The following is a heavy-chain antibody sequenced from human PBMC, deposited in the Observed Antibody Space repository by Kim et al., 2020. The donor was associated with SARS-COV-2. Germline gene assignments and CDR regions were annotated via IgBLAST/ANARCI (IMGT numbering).Heavy chain of an antibody. V-gene: IGHV4-30-4*01. CDR3: ARASTDYYYGMDV. J-gene: IGHJ6*02. CDR2: IYYSGST. CDR1: GGSISSGDYY. Sequence: SETLSLTCTVSGGSISSGDYYWSWIRQPPGKGLEWIGYIYYSGSTYYNPSLKSRVTISVDTSKNQFSLKLSSVTAADTAVYYCARASTDYYYGMDVWGQGTTVTVSS. D-gene: IGHD4-17*01.